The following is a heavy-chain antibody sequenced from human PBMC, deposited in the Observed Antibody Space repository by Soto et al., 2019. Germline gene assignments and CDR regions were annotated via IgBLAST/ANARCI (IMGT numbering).Heavy chain of an antibody. D-gene: IGHD2-2*01. CDR2: INPNSGVT. CDR1: GYSFTGFY. CDR3: ARMCSHTGSLCDAFDL. V-gene: IGHV1-2*04. J-gene: IGHJ3*01. Sequence: ASVKVSCKAAGYSFTGFYLHWMRQSPGQGLEWMGWINPNSGVTKYAEKFQGWVTMTRDTSINTAYMELSRLTSDDTAVYYCARMCSHTGSLCDAFDLWGQGTMVTGSS.